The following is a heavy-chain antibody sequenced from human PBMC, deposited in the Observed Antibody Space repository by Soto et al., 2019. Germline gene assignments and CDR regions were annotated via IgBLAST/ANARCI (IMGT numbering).Heavy chain of an antibody. J-gene: IGHJ4*02. Sequence: GGSLRLSCAASGFTFSSYAMSWVRQAPGKGLEWVSSISGSGGTAYYADSVKGHFTISRDNAKNTLYLQMNSLRAEDTAVYFCARMTSSLSPGRWGQGTLVTVSS. D-gene: IGHD2-2*01. CDR2: ISGSGGTA. V-gene: IGHV3-23*01. CDR1: GFTFSSYA. CDR3: ARMTSSLSPGR.